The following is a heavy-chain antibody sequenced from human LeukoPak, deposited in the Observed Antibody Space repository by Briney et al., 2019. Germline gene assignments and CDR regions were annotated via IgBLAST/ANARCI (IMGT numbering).Heavy chain of an antibody. CDR3: ARGGPGASSWSIYFDY. Sequence: ASVKVSCKASGYTFTSYGISWVRQAPGQGLEWMGWISAYNGNTNYAQKLQGGVTMPTDTSTSTAYMELRSLRSDDTAVYYCARGGPGASSWSIYFDYWGQGTLVTVSS. CDR1: GYTFTSYG. J-gene: IGHJ4*02. V-gene: IGHV1-18*01. D-gene: IGHD6-13*01. CDR2: ISAYNGNT.